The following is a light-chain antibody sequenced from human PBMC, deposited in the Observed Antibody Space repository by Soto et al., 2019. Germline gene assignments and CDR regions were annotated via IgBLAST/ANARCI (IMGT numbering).Light chain of an antibody. Sequence: IEMTQSPTTLSASLGDRVVITCRTNQSISKWLAWYHQKHGQPPKVLIYDASTLESGVPSRFSGSGSGTEVTLTISSLQPEDFAPFYCQQYSTFPRTFGQGTKVDIQ. CDR3: QQYSTFPRT. CDR1: QSISKW. CDR2: DAS. V-gene: IGKV1-5*01. J-gene: IGKJ1*01.